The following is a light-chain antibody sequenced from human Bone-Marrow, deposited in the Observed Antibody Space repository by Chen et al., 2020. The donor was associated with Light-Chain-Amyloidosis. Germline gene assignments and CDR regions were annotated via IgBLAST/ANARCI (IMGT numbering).Light chain of an antibody. Sequence: SYELTQPPSVSVSPVQTARITCSGDDLPTKYAYWYQQKPGQAPVLVIHRDTERHSGISERFSGSSSGTTATLTISGVQAEDEAEYHCQSADSSGSYEVIFGGGTKLTVL. CDR1: DLPTKY. CDR2: RDT. CDR3: QSADSSGSYEVI. V-gene: IGLV3-25*03. J-gene: IGLJ2*01.